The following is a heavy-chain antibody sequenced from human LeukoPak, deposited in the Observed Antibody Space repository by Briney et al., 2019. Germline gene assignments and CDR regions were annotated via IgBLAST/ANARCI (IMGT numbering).Heavy chain of an antibody. CDR1: GFTFSSYA. Sequence: GGSLRLSCAASGFTFSSYAMHWVRQAPGKGLEWVAVISYDGSNKYYADSVKGRFTISRDNSKNTLYLQMNSLRAEDTAVYYCARVAVGEYNFHHWGQGTLVTVSS. CDR3: ARVAVGEYNFHH. CDR2: ISYDGSNK. J-gene: IGHJ4*02. D-gene: IGHD6-19*01. V-gene: IGHV3-30-3*01.